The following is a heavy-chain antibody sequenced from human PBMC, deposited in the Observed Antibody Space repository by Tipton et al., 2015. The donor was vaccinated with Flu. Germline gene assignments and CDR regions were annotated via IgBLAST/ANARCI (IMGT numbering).Heavy chain of an antibody. J-gene: IGHJ4*02. D-gene: IGHD6-19*01. CDR2: FYTSGGT. CDR1: GDSITSGNYF. Sequence: LSLTCTVSGDSITSGNYFWSWIRQPAGKGLEWIGRFYTSGGTKYSPSLKSRVYISVDKSKNQFSLGLTSMTAADTAVYYCARGLSSGWYSTGYFDYWGQGALVTVSS. CDR3: ARGLSSGWYSTGYFDY. V-gene: IGHV4-61*02.